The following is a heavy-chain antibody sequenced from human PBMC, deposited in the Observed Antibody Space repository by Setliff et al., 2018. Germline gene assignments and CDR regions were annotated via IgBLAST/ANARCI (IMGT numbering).Heavy chain of an antibody. D-gene: IGHD3-22*01. Sequence: GESLKISCTASGFTFRKHALAWVRQAPGKGLQWVSSVSGSGMTRDYTDSVKGRFTVSRDSSRNKIHLQMDSLRAEDTGKYFCARADSDSYYPYYFDFWGQGVLVTVSS. V-gene: IGHV3-23*01. CDR2: VSGSGMTR. CDR3: ARADSDSYYPYYFDF. CDR1: GFTFRKHA. J-gene: IGHJ4*02.